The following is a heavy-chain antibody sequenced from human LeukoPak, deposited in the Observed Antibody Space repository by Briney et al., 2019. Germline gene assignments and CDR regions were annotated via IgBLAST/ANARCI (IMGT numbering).Heavy chain of an antibody. D-gene: IGHD3-16*02. CDR1: GGSFSGYY. CDR3: ARAYDYVWGSYRSSYYMDV. J-gene: IGHJ6*03. V-gene: IGHV4-34*01. CDR2: INHSGST. Sequence: SETLSLTCAVYGGSFSGYYWSWIRQPPGKGLEWIGEINHSGSTNYNPSLKSRVTISVDTSKNQFSLKLSSVTAADTAVYYCARAYDYVWGSYRSSYYMDVWGKGTTVTASS.